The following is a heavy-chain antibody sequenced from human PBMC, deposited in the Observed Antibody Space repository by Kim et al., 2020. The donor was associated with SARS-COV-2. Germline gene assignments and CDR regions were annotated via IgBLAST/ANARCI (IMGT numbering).Heavy chain of an antibody. CDR1: GFTFSTSP. CDR2: ISWDGTRT. CDR3: AKGVTNSGFDY. V-gene: IGHV3-23*01. Sequence: GGSLRLSCVASGFTFSTSPMGWVRQAPGEGLEWVSRISWDGTRTYYADSVKGRVTMSSDKSKNTVYLHMNSLGVEDTAVYYCAKGVTNSGFDYWGQGA. D-gene: IGHD4-17*01. J-gene: IGHJ4*02.